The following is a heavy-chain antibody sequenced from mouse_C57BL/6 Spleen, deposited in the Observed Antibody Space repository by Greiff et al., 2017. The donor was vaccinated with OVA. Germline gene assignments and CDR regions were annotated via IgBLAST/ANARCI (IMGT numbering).Heavy chain of an antibody. Sequence: VQLKQSGPELVKPGASVKISCKASGYTFTDYYMNWVKQSHGKSLEWIGDINPNNGGTSYNQKFKGKATLTVDKSSSTAYMELRSLTSEDSAVYYCARRGLYYYAMDYWGQGTSVTVSS. CDR1: GYTFTDYY. D-gene: IGHD3-1*01. CDR3: ARRGLYYYAMDY. V-gene: IGHV1-26*01. J-gene: IGHJ4*01. CDR2: INPNNGGT.